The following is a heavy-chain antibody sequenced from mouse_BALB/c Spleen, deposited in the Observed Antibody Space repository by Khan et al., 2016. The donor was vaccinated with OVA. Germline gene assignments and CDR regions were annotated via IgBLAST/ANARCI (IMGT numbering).Heavy chain of an antibody. Sequence: VRLKESGPGLVKPSQSLSLTCTVTGYSITSDYAWNWIRQFPGNKLEWVGYISYSGRTSYNPSLKGRISITRDTSKNQFFLQLSSVTTEDTATSYCARSVTITAVVATDFDYWGQGTTLTVSS. CDR2: ISYSGRT. CDR3: ARSVTITAVVATDFDY. J-gene: IGHJ2*01. D-gene: IGHD1-1*01. V-gene: IGHV3-2*02. CDR1: GYSITSDYA.